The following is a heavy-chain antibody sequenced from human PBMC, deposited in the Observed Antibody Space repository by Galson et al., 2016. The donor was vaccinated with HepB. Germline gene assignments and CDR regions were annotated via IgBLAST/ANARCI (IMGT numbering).Heavy chain of an antibody. Sequence: SLRLSCAVTGSRFSAYGLHWVRQAPGKGLEWVAGVSYDGLNDYYDDSVKGRFSISRDKSKKTLHLQMHSLRSEDTAVYYCAKELRAHAFGEIFFDYWGQGSLVTVPS. J-gene: IGHJ4*02. CDR2: VSYDGLND. V-gene: IGHV3-30*18. D-gene: IGHD3-10*01. CDR3: AKELRAHAFGEIFFDY. CDR1: GSRFSAYG.